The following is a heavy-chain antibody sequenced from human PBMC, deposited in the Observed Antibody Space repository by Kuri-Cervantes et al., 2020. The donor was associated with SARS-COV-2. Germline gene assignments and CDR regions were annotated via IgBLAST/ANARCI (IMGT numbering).Heavy chain of an antibody. CDR3: AKVIVVVPAAIGYMDV. D-gene: IGHD2-2*01. J-gene: IGHJ6*03. Sequence: GESLKISCVASGFTFSNYAMSWVRQAPGKGLQWVSGLSGSGGSTYYADSVKGRFTISRDNSKNTLYLQMNSLRAEDTAVYYCAKVIVVVPAAIGYMDVWGKGTTVTVSS. CDR2: LSGSGGST. V-gene: IGHV3-23*01. CDR1: GFTFSNYA.